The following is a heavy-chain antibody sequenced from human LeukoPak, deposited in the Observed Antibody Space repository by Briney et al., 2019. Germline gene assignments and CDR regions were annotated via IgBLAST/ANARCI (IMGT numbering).Heavy chain of an antibody. CDR3: ARDMSTIFGVVIQDPFFDI. Sequence: ASVKVSCKASGYSFIGYYMYWVRQAPGQGLEWMGWINPNSGGTNYAQKFQGRVTMTRDTSISTAYMELSRLRSDDTAVYYCARDMSTIFGVVIQDPFFDIWGQGTMVTVSS. V-gene: IGHV1-2*02. D-gene: IGHD3-3*01. J-gene: IGHJ3*02. CDR2: INPNSGGT. CDR1: GYSFIGYY.